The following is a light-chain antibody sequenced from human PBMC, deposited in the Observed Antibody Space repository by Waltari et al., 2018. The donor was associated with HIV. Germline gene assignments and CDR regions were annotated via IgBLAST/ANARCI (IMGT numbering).Light chain of an antibody. CDR3: LAWDSTAYV. Sequence: SYELSQPPSVSVSPGDTATITCSGNRLRDRNVHWYQQKPGHSPVLVLYQNQQRPSGIPERFAGSNSGDTATLTISGTQPIDEADYYCLAWDSTAYVFGTGTLVSV. CDR2: QNQ. V-gene: IGLV3-1*01. J-gene: IGLJ1*01. CDR1: RLRDRN.